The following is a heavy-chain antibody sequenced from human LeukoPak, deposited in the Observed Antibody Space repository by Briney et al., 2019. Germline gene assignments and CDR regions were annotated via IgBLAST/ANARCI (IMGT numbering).Heavy chain of an antibody. CDR3: GRDPSRSRRSGVDY. V-gene: IGHV3-33*01. CDR2: IWYDSSNK. CDR1: GFTFSDYG. J-gene: IGHJ4*02. D-gene: IGHD6-13*01. Sequence: GESLRLSCAVSGFTFSDYGIHWVRQAPGKGQEWVAFIWYDSSNKFYADSVKGRFTISRDNSKDTLYLQMGSLRAEDTAVYYCGRDPSRSRRSGVDYWGQGTLVTVSS.